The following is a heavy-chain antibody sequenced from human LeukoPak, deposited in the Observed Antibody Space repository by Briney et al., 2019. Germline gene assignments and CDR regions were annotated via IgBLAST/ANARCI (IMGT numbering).Heavy chain of an antibody. D-gene: IGHD6-19*01. CDR1: GLNHQFW. J-gene: IGHJ4*02. V-gene: IGHV3-7*01. CDR2: LKHDGSER. Sequence: GGSLRVSCAPSGLNHQFWLSWVRHAPGKGLGWVATLKHDGSERYYVDSVKGRFTTSRDNATISVYLQMNSLRAEDAGVYYCAIGRASGWYEFDYWGQGTLVTVSS. CDR3: AIGRASGWYEFDY.